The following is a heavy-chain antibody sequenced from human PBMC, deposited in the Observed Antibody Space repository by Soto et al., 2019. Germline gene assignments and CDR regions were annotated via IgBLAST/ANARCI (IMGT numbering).Heavy chain of an antibody. D-gene: IGHD6-6*01. CDR1: GGSISSGGYS. CDR2: IYHSGST. V-gene: IGHV4-30-2*01. CDR3: VRGAASMAAPYYFDY. J-gene: IGHJ4*02. Sequence: QLQLQESGSGLVKPSQTLSLTCAVSGGSISSGGYSWSWFRQPPGKGLEWIVYIYHSGSTYYNPSLKSRLTISLDRSKNQFSLKLSSVTAADTAVYYCVRGAASMAAPYYFDYCGQGTLVTVSS.